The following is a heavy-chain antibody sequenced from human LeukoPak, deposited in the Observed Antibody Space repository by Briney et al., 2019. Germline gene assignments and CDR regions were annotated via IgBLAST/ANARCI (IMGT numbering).Heavy chain of an antibody. CDR1: GFTFSDYY. CDR3: ARDGVVVVAATLVYYYYMDV. V-gene: IGHV3-21*01. D-gene: IGHD2-15*01. CDR2: ISSSSSYI. J-gene: IGHJ6*03. Sequence: GGSLRLSCAASGFTFSDYYMNWVRQAPGKGLEWVSSISSSSSYIYYADSVKGRFTISRDNAKNSLYLQMNSLRAEDTAVYYCARDGVVVVAATLVYYYYMDVWGKGTTVTVSS.